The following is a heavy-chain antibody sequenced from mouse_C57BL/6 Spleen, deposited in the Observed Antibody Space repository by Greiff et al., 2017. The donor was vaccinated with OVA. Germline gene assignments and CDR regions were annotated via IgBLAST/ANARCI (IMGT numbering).Heavy chain of an antibody. CDR1: GYTFTDYN. CDR2: INPNNGGT. CDR3: ARDLLKIAY. J-gene: IGHJ3*01. Sequence: VQLQQSGPELVKPGASVKIPCKASGYTFTDYNMDWVKQSHGKSLEWIGDINPNNGGTIYNQKFKGKATLTVDKSSSTAYMELRSLTSEDTAVYYCARDLLKIAYWGQGTLVTVSA. V-gene: IGHV1-18*01. D-gene: IGHD1-3*01.